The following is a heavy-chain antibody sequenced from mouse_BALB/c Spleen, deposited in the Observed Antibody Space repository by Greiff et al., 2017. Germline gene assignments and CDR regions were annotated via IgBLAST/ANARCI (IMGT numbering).Heavy chain of an antibody. D-gene: IGHD2-4*01. V-gene: IGHV5-6-3*01. Sequence: EVHLVESGGGLVKPGGSLKLSCAASGFTFSSYGMSWVRQTPDKRLELVATINSNGGSTYYPDSVTGRFTISSDNAKNTLYLQMSSQKSEDTAMYYCARRSTMITPWFAYWGQGTLVTVSA. J-gene: IGHJ3*01. CDR1: GFTFSSYG. CDR2: INSNGGST. CDR3: ARRSTMITPWFAY.